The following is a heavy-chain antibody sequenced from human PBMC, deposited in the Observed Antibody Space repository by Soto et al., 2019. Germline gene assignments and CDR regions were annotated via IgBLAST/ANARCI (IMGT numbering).Heavy chain of an antibody. CDR1: GFTFSSYA. CDR3: AKVRPFYSSGWYSFDY. Sequence: GRSLRLSCAASGFTFSSYAMSWVRQAPGKGLEWVSAISGSGGSTYYADSVKGRFTISRDNSKNTLYLQMNSLRAEDTAVYYCAKVRPFYSSGWYSFDYWGQGTLVTVSS. D-gene: IGHD6-19*01. CDR2: ISGSGGST. V-gene: IGHV3-23*01. J-gene: IGHJ4*02.